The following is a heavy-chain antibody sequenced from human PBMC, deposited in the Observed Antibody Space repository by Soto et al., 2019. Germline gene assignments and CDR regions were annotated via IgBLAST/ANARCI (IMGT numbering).Heavy chain of an antibody. CDR2: ISYEGSEK. CDR1: GFTFSSYA. CDR3: AKDALYYYDSSGPFDY. J-gene: IGHJ4*02. V-gene: IGHV3-30*04. Sequence: SGGSLRLSCAASGFTFSSYAMHWVRQAPGKGLEWVAIISYEGSEKYYSDSVKGRFTISRDNSKNTVYLQMNSLRAEDTAVYYCAKDALYYYDSSGPFDYWGQGTLVTVSS. D-gene: IGHD3-22*01.